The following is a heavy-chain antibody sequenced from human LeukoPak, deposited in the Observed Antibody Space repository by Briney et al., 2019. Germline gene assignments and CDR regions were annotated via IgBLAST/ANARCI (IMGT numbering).Heavy chain of an antibody. CDR3: AYFGGGGYDI. V-gene: IGHV5-51*01. Sequence: GESLKISCKASGYTFNSYCIAWVRQMPGKGLEWMGIIHLGDSKTTYSPSFQGQVTISADKAITSAYLQWSRLKASDSAMYYCAYFGGGGYDIWGQGTVVSVSS. CDR2: IHLGDSKT. J-gene: IGHJ3*02. D-gene: IGHD3-10*01. CDR1: GYTFNSYC.